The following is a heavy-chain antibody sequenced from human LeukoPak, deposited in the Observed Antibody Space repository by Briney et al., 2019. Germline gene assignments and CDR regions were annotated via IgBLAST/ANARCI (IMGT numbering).Heavy chain of an antibody. D-gene: IGHD2-15*01. J-gene: IGHJ4*02. Sequence: ASVRVSCKASGYTFTIYYMHWVRQTPGEGVERVGIINPSGGSTSYAQKFQGRVTMTRDTSTSTVYMELSSLRSEDTAVYYCARGYCSGGSCFTAHFDYWGQGTLVTVSS. CDR3: ARGYCSGGSCFTAHFDY. CDR2: INPSGGST. V-gene: IGHV1-46*01. CDR1: GYTFTIYY.